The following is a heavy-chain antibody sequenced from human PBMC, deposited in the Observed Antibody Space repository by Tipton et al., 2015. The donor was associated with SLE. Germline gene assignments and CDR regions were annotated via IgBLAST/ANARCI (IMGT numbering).Heavy chain of an antibody. CDR3: ATMVNYYDSRPDNWFDP. D-gene: IGHD3-22*01. Sequence: TLSLTCTVSGGSISSYYWGWIRQPPGKGLEWIGSIYYSGSTYYNPSLKSRVTISVDTSKNQFSLKLNSVTAADTAVYYCATMVNYYDSRPDNWFDPWGQGTLVTVSS. CDR2: IYYSGST. V-gene: IGHV4-39*01. CDR1: GGSISSYY. J-gene: IGHJ5*02.